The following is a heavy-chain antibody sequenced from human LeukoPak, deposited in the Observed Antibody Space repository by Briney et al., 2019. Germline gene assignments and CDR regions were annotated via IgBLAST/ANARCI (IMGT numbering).Heavy chain of an antibody. CDR3: ASHNVVGAT. CDR2: IYHSGST. J-gene: IGHJ4*02. D-gene: IGHD1-26*01. CDR1: DGSFSGYY. Sequence: SETLSLTCAVYDGSFSGYYWSWIRQPPGKGLEWIGEIYHSGSTNYNPPLKSRVTISVDKSKNQFSLKLSSVTAADTAVYYCASHNVVGATWGQGTLVTVSS. V-gene: IGHV4-34*01.